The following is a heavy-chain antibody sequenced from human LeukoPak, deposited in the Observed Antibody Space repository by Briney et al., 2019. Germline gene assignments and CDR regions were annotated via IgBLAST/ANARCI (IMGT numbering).Heavy chain of an antibody. CDR1: GGTFSSYA. CDR2: IIPILGIA. CDR3: AREDTMVRGVIPNWFDP. V-gene: IGHV1-69*04. J-gene: IGHJ5*02. D-gene: IGHD3-10*01. Sequence: SVKVSYKASGGTFSSYAISGVRQAPGQGRDGMGRIIPILGIANYAQKFQGRVTITADKSTSTAYMELSSLRYEDTAVYYCAREDTMVRGVIPNWFDPWGQGTLVTVSS.